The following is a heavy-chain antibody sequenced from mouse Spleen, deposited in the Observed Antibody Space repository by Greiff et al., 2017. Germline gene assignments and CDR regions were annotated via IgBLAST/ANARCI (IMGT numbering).Heavy chain of an antibody. CDR1: GYTFTSYW. D-gene: IGHD2-4*01. CDR2: IYPSDSET. V-gene: IGHV1-61*01. J-gene: IGHJ2*01. CDR3: ASSYDFHFDY. Sequence: VQLQQPGAELVRPGSSVKLSCKASGYTFTSYWMDWVKQRPGQGLEWIGNIYPSDSETHYNQKFKDKATLTVDKSSSTAYMQLSSLTSEDSAVYYCASSYDFHFDYWGQGTTLTVSS.